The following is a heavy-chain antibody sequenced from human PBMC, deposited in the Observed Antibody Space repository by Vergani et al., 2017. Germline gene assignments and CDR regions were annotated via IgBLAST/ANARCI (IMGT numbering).Heavy chain of an antibody. CDR1: GFTFSSYW. CDR2: IKQDGSEK. CDR3: VKDNDYDADGPFDL. J-gene: IGHJ2*01. V-gene: IGHV3-7*03. D-gene: IGHD3-16*01. Sequence: EVQLVESGGGLVQPGGSLRLSCAASGFTFSSYWMSWVRQAPGKGREWVANIKQDGSEKYYVDSVKGRFTISRDNAKKAVFLQMNNLRHEDTALYFCVKDNDYDADGPFDLWGRGTLVTVSS.